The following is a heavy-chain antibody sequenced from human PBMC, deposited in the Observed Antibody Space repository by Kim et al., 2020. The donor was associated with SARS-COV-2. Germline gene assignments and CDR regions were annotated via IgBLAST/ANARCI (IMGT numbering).Heavy chain of an antibody. D-gene: IGHD6-13*01. CDR2: IYYSGST. CDR3: ARDRAAAGWGPYYYYYGMDV. J-gene: IGHJ6*02. V-gene: IGHV4-59*01. CDR1: GGSISSYY. Sequence: SETLSLTCTVSGGSISSYYWSWIRQPPGKGLEWIGYIYYSGSTNYNPSLKSRVTISVDTSKNQFSLKLSSVTAADTAVYYCARDRAAAGWGPYYYYYGMDVWGQGTTVTVSS.